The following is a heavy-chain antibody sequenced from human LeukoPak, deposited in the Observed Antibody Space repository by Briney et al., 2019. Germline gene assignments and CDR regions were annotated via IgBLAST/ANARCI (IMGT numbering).Heavy chain of an antibody. CDR1: GGSFSGYY. Sequence: SETLSLTCAVYGGSFSGYYWSWIRQPPGKGLEWIGEINHSGSTNYNPSLKSRVTISVDTSKNQFSLKLSSVTAADTAVYYCARVITMVRGGMAHFDYWGQGTLVTVSS. CDR2: INHSGST. CDR3: ARVITMVRGGMAHFDY. D-gene: IGHD3-10*01. J-gene: IGHJ4*02. V-gene: IGHV4-34*01.